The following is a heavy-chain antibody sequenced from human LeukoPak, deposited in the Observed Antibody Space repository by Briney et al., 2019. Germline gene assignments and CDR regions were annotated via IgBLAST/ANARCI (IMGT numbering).Heavy chain of an antibody. J-gene: IGHJ4*02. CDR1: GFTFSSNA. CDR3: AKSAWDDSSAPDY. CDR2: ISGSGGST. Sequence: GGSLRLSCAASGFTFSSNAMSWFRQAPGKGLEWVSAISGSGGSTYYADSVKGRFTISRDNSKNTLYLQMNSLRAEDTAVYYCAKSAWDDSSAPDYWGQGTLVTVSS. V-gene: IGHV3-23*01. D-gene: IGHD3-22*01.